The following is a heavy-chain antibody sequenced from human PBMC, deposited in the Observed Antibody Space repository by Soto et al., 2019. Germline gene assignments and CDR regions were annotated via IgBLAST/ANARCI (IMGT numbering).Heavy chain of an antibody. J-gene: IGHJ6*02. Sequence: QVQLVQSGTEVKEPGASVSLSCKASGYTFTTYYIHWVRQAPGQGLEWMGMINPSGGSTTYAQNCQGRGTMTRDTSTSAVYMDLNSLRSDDTAVYYCARATSAGNGRRVDVWGQGTTVTVSS. CDR2: INPSGGST. D-gene: IGHD6-13*01. V-gene: IGHV1-46*01. CDR3: ARATSAGNGRRVDV. CDR1: GYTFTTYY.